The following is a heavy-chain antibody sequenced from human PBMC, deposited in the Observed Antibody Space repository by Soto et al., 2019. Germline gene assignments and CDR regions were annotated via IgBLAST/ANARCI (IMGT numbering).Heavy chain of an antibody. Sequence: GGSLRLSCAASGFTFSSYSMNWVRQAPGKGLEWVSSISSSSSYIYYADSVKGRFTISRDNAKNSLYLQMNSLRAEDTAVYYCARPPTTVTTNYLDYWGQGTLLTVSS. D-gene: IGHD4-17*01. CDR3: ARPPTTVTTNYLDY. V-gene: IGHV3-21*01. J-gene: IGHJ4*02. CDR2: ISSSSSYI. CDR1: GFTFSSYS.